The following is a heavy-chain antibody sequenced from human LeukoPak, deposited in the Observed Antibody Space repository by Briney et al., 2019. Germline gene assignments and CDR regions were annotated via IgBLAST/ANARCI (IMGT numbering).Heavy chain of an antibody. V-gene: IGHV3-53*01. CDR2: IYSGGNT. CDR3: ARRAGEYSHPYDY. J-gene: IGHJ4*02. Sequence: PGGSLRLSCTVSGFTVSINSMSWVRQAPGKGLEWVSFIYSGGNTHYSDSVKGRFTISRDNSKNTLYLQMNSLRAEDTAVHYCARRAGEYSHPYDYWDQGTLVTVSS. CDR1: GFTVSINS. D-gene: IGHD4-17*01.